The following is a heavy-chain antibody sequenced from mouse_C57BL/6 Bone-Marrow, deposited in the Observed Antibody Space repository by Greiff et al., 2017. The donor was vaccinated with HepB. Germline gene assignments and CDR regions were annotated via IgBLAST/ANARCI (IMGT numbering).Heavy chain of an antibody. CDR1: GYAFTNYL. D-gene: IGHD1-1*01. CDR2: INPGSGGT. CDR3: ARTLNYYGSSYEGGAMDY. V-gene: IGHV1-54*01. Sequence: QVQLQQSGAELVRPGTSVKVSCKASGYAFTNYLIEWVKQRPGQGLEWIGVINPGSGGTNYNEKFKGKATLTADKSSSTAYMQLSSLTSEDTAVYYCARTLNYYGSSYEGGAMDYWGQGTSVTVSS. J-gene: IGHJ4*01.